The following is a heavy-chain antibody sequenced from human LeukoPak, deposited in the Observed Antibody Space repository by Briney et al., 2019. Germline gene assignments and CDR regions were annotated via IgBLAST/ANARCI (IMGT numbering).Heavy chain of an antibody. CDR3: AKHVLRFLEWLPIDAFDI. CDR1: GFTFRSYA. V-gene: IGHV3-23*01. CDR2: ISGSGGST. Sequence: GGSLRLSCAASGFTFRSYAMSWVRQDRGKGLEWVSDISGSGGSTYYADSVKGGFTISRDNSKNTLYLQMNSLRAEDTAVYYCAKHVLRFLEWLPIDAFDIWGQGTMVTVSS. J-gene: IGHJ3*02. D-gene: IGHD3-3*01.